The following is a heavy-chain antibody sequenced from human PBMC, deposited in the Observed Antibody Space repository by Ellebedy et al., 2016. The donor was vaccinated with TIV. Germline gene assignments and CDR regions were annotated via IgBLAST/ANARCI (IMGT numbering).Heavy chain of an antibody. CDR1: DFTFSGYI. CDR2: ISYDGSNE. CDR3: AKDGRGYVGAIAYYFDY. V-gene: IGHV3-30*18. D-gene: IGHD1-26*01. Sequence: GESLKISXASSDFTFSGYIMHWVRQPPGKGLEWVAVISYDGSNEYYADSVKGRFTISRDNSQNTLYLQMNSLRPEDTAVYYCAKDGRGYVGAIAYYFDYWGQGTLVTVSS. J-gene: IGHJ4*02.